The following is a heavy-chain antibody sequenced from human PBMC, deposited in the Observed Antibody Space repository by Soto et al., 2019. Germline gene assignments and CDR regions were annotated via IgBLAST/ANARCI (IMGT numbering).Heavy chain of an antibody. J-gene: IGHJ6*01. CDR1: VYSVTISDYD. CDR2: MFYSGLT. CDR3: AHLRVSISGHYGIQV. Sequence: PSATXSLTCSFSVYSVTISDYDLSWMRQPPGKGLEWIGSMFYSGLTYYNPSLKSRVTLSVDTSKNQFSVRMNSVTAADTAVYYCAHLRVSISGHYGIQVWGQGTTV. D-gene: IGHD3-3*01. V-gene: IGHV4-39*01.